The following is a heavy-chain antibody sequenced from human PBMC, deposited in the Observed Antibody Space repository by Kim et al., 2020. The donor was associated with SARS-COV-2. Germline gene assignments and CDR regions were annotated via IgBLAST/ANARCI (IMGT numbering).Heavy chain of an antibody. D-gene: IGHD1-7*01. CDR2: ISAYNGNT. CDR3: ARELELDLLENVYYYYGMDV. Sequence: ASVKVSCKASGYTFTSYGISWVRQAPGQGLEWMGWISAYNGNTNYAQKLQGRVTMTTDTSTSTAYMELRSLRSDDTAVYYCARELELDLLENVYYYYGMDVWGQGTTVTVSS. J-gene: IGHJ6*02. CDR1: GYTFTSYG. V-gene: IGHV1-18*04.